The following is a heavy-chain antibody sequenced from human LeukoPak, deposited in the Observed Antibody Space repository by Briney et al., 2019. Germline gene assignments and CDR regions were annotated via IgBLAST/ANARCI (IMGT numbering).Heavy chain of an antibody. CDR1: GYTFTSYS. Sequence: GASVKVSCKASGYTFTSYSISWVRQAPGQGLEWMGWISAYNGNTNYAQKLQGRVTMTTDTSTSTAYMELRSLRSDDTAVYYCARYYDFWSGPYYYYGMDVWGQGTTVTVSS. V-gene: IGHV1-18*01. J-gene: IGHJ6*02. D-gene: IGHD3-3*01. CDR2: ISAYNGNT. CDR3: ARYYDFWSGPYYYYGMDV.